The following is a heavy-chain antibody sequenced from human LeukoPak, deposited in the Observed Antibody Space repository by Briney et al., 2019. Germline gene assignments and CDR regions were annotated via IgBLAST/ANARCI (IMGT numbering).Heavy chain of an antibody. CDR2: IKQEGREK. CDR3: ARGRYCSGGSCWFDP. Sequence: GGSLRLSCAASGFTFSSYWMSSVCQAPGKGLEWVANIKQEGREKYYVDSVKGRFTISRDNAKNSLYLQMNSLRAEDTAVYYCARGRYCSGGSCWFDPWGQGTLVTVSS. V-gene: IGHV3-7*01. J-gene: IGHJ5*02. D-gene: IGHD2-15*01. CDR1: GFTFSSYW.